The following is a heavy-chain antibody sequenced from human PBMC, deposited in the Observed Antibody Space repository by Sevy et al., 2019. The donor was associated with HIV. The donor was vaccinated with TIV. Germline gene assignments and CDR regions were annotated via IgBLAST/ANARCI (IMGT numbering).Heavy chain of an antibody. J-gene: IGHJ6*02. CDR3: AKVLARGVAVAGSAWGMDV. CDR2: ISGSGGTT. V-gene: IGHV3-23*01. CDR1: GFTFSNYA. Sequence: GGSLRLSCAASGFTFSNYAMNWVRQAPGKGLGWVSAISGSGGTTYDADSVKGRFTISRDKSQNTLYLQMNGLRAEDTAVYYCAKVLARGVAVAGSAWGMDVWGQGTTVTVSS. D-gene: IGHD6-19*01.